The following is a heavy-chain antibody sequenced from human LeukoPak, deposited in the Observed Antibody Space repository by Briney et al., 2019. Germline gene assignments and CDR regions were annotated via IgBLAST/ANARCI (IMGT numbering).Heavy chain of an antibody. CDR3: ATSISTMIVVVWDY. CDR1: GFTFSSYD. CDR2: IYSGGST. Sequence: GGSLRLSCAASGFTFSSYDMHWVRQAPGKGLEWGAVIYSGGSTYYTDTVTGRLTISRDNSKNTLYLQMNSLRAEDTAVYYCATSISTMIVVVWDYWGQGTLVTVSS. D-gene: IGHD3-22*01. J-gene: IGHJ4*02. V-gene: IGHV3-66*01.